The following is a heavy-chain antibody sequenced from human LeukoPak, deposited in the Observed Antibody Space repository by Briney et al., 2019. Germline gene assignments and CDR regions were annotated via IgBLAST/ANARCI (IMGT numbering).Heavy chain of an antibody. D-gene: IGHD5-18*01. J-gene: IGHJ4*02. CDR2: ISSSSSYI. V-gene: IGHV3-21*01. Sequence: GGSLRLSCAASGFTFCIYSMNWVPQAPGEGGEWVSSISSSSSYIYYAASVKGRFTITRDNAKNSLYLQMNSLRAEDTAVYYCARERSAMVTGFDYWGQGTLVTVSS. CDR1: GFTFCIYS. CDR3: ARERSAMVTGFDY.